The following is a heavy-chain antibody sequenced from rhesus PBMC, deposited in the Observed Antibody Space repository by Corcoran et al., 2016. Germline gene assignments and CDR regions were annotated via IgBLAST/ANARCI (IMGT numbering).Heavy chain of an antibody. Sequence: EVQLVESGGGLVQPGGSLRLSCAASGFTFSSYGMSWVRQDPGKGLELVSYIINGGGSTYYADSGKGRFTISRDNSKNTCSLQMNSLRAEDTAVYYCAKDPRIAAAPEYFEFWGQGALVTVSS. CDR1: GFTFSSYG. CDR3: AKDPRIAAAPEYFEF. V-gene: IGHV3S5*01. J-gene: IGHJ1*01. D-gene: IGHD6-31*01. CDR2: YIINGGGST.